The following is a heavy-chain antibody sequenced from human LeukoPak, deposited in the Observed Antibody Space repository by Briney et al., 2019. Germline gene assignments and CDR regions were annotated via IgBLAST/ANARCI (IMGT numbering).Heavy chain of an antibody. Sequence: ASVKVSCKASGYTFTSYYMHWVRQAPGQGLEWMGIINPSGGSTSYAQKFQGRVTMTRDTSISTAYMELSSLRSDDTATYYCAKEMRVPANWFDPWGQGTLVTVSS. D-gene: IGHD4/OR15-4a*01. CDR3: AKEMRVPANWFDP. CDR1: GYTFTSYY. J-gene: IGHJ5*02. V-gene: IGHV1-46*01. CDR2: INPSGGST.